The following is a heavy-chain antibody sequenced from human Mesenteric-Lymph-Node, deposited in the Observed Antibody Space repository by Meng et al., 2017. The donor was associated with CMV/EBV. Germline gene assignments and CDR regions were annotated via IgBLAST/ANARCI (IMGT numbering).Heavy chain of an antibody. V-gene: IGHV1-2*02. J-gene: IGHJ6*02. D-gene: IGHD3-10*01. CDR1: GYPFTGHY. Sequence: VKVSCKGSGYPFTGHYMHWVRQAPGQGLEWMGWINPNSGVTTYAQKFQGRVTMTRDTSINIAYMELSTLTSDDTAVYYCARRGGPAATFYGMDVWGQGTTVTVSS. CDR2: INPNSGVT. CDR3: ARRGGPAATFYGMDV.